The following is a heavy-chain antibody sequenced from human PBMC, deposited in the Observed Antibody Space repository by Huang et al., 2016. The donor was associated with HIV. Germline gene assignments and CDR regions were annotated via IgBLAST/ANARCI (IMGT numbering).Heavy chain of an antibody. CDR2: IRYDGSNK. Sequence: QVQLVESGGGVVQPGGSLRLSCAASGFIFSSYGMHWVRQAPGKGLEWVAFIRYDGSNKYDEECVKGRFTIYRDKSKNTLYLQMNSLRPEDTAVYYCAKDRGDCIDYWGQGTLVTVSS. CDR1: GFIFSSYG. J-gene: IGHJ4*02. D-gene: IGHD2-21*02. V-gene: IGHV3-30*02. CDR3: AKDRGDCIDY.